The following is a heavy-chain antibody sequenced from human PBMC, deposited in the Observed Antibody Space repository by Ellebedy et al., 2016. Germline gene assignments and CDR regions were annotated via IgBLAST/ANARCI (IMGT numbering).Heavy chain of an antibody. D-gene: IGHD2-2*01. CDR1: GYTFTSYY. J-gene: IGHJ4*02. Sequence: ASVKVSCXASGYTFTSYYMHWVRQAPGQGLEWMGIINPSGGSTSYAQKFQGRVTMTRDTSTSTAYMELSSLRSEDTAVYYCAREDHCSSTSCHFDYWGQGTLVTVSS. CDR3: AREDHCSSTSCHFDY. V-gene: IGHV1-46*01. CDR2: INPSGGST.